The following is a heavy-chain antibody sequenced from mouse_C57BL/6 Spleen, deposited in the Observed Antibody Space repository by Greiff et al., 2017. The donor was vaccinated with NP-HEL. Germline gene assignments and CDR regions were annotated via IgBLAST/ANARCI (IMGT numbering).Heavy chain of an antibody. CDR2: IYPGDGDT. CDR3: AREGYDYDGSDWYFDV. V-gene: IGHV1-80*01. Sequence: QVQLKESGAELVKPGASVKISCKASGYAFSSYWMNWVKQRPGKGLEWIGQIYPGDGDTNYNGKFKGKATLTADKSSSTAYMQLSSLTSEDSAVYFCAREGYDYDGSDWYFDVWGTGTTVTVSS. CDR1: GYAFSSYW. D-gene: IGHD2-4*01. J-gene: IGHJ1*03.